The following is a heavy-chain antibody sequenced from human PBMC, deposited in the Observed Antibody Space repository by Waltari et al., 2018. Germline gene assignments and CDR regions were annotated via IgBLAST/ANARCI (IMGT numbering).Heavy chain of an antibody. J-gene: IGHJ4*02. Sequence: DVRLVESGGGLVQPGGSLKLSCAASGFSCTNYEMTWVRQAPGKGLEWLSYIASSGRTTEYADSVRGRFTVSRDNSKNLLFLQMHRLRVDDTAVYYCARVWPTSFDSWGQGDLITVSS. V-gene: IGHV3-48*03. CDR2: IASSGRTT. D-gene: IGHD3-16*01. CDR3: ARVWPTSFDS. CDR1: GFSCTNYE.